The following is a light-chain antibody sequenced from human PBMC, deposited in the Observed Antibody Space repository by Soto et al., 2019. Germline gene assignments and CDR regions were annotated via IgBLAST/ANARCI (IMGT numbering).Light chain of an antibody. V-gene: IGKV3-20*01. J-gene: IGKJ1*01. CDR1: QKISSTV. CDR3: QQYGISPGT. Sequence: IVLAQSPGILSLSPGERASLSFKASQKISSTVLAWYQQKPGQAPRLLTYGASSRATGIPDRFSGSGSGTDFTLTISRLEPEDFAVYYCQQYGISPGTFGQGTKADIK. CDR2: GAS.